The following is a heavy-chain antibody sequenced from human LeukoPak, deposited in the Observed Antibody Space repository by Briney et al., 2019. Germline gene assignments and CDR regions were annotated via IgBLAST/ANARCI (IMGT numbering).Heavy chain of an antibody. CDR3: ARKGLTGDLLGAFDI. CDR2: INSGRIYI. CDR1: GFTFSTYS. J-gene: IGHJ3*02. D-gene: IGHD7-27*01. V-gene: IGHV3-21*01. Sequence: GGSLRLSCAASGFTFSTYSMTWVRQAPGKGLEWVSSINSGRIYIYYADSVKGRFTIFRDNAKNSLYLQMNSLRVEDTAVYYCARKGLTGDLLGAFDIWGQGTMVTVSS.